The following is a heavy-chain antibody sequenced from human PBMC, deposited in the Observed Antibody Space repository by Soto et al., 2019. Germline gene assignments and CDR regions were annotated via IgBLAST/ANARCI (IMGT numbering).Heavy chain of an antibody. CDR1: GFTFSSYG. Sequence: QVQLVESGGGVVQPGRSLRLSCAASGFTFSSYGMHWVRQAPGKGLEWVAVISYDGSNKYYADSVKGRFTISRDNSKNTLYRQMSSLRAEDTAVYYCAKDAVAMARAYYYGMDVWGQGTTVTVSS. V-gene: IGHV3-30*18. CDR2: ISYDGSNK. D-gene: IGHD5-18*01. CDR3: AKDAVAMARAYYYGMDV. J-gene: IGHJ6*02.